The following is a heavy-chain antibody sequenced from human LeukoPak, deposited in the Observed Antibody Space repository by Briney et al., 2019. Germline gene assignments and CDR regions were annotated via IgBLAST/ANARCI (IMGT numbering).Heavy chain of an antibody. CDR1: GGSISSCY. D-gene: IGHD2-15*01. J-gene: IGHJ6*02. CDR3: ASEVPPYTCYSWEV. CDR2: NYYRGGN. V-gene: IGHV4-59*08. Sequence: WESLSLTCLVYGGSISSCYGGSVRQPPGRGLGWIWINYYRGGNNYIPSLKSRITMSVDTSKNQFSLKLSSVIAADTAVYYCASEVPPYTCYSWEVWGQGTTVTVSS.